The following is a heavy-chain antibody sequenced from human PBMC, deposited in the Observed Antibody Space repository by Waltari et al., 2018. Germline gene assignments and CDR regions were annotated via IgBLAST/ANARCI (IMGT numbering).Heavy chain of an antibody. CDR3: ATYIGASVGTAAFDV. V-gene: IGHV4-39*01. D-gene: IGHD5-12*01. J-gene: IGHJ3*01. Sequence: LMRQPPGQVLEWIGTISYVGTTYTNPSLRSRLTMSRDTSKNQLSLTLGSTTAADTAVYYCATYIGASVGTAAFDVWGQGTMVTVSS. CDR2: ISYVGTT.